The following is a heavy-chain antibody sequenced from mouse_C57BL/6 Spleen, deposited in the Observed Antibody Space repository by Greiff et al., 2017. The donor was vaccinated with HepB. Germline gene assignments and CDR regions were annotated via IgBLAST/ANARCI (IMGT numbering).Heavy chain of an antibody. CDR1: GYAFSSSW. CDR2: IYPGDGDT. CDR3: ARGYDGYYQRNAMDY. Sequence: VQLQQSGPELVKPGASVKISCKASGYAFSSSWMNWVKQRPGKGLEWIGRIYPGDGDTNYNGKFKGKATLTADKSSSTAYMQLSSLTSEDSAVYFCARGYDGYYQRNAMDYWGQGTSVTVSS. J-gene: IGHJ4*01. V-gene: IGHV1-82*01. D-gene: IGHD2-3*01.